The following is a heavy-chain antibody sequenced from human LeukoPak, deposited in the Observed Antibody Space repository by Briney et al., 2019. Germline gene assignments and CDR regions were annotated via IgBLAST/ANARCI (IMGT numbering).Heavy chain of an antibody. CDR2: IKQDGSEK. D-gene: IGHD6-13*01. CDR1: GFTVNDY. J-gene: IGHJ6*03. V-gene: IGHV3-7*01. Sequence: PGGSLRLSCEASGFTVNDYMSWVRQAPGKGLEWVANIKQDGSEKYYVGSVKGRFTISRDNAKNSLSLQMNSLRAEDTAVYYCARDEYSSSWSDYYYYMDVWGKGTTVTVSS. CDR3: ARDEYSSSWSDYYYYMDV.